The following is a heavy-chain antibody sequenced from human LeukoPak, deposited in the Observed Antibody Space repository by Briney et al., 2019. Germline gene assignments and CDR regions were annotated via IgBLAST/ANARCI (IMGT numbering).Heavy chain of an antibody. CDR1: GFTFSSYG. J-gene: IGHJ4*02. CDR3: ARDGGLGIDY. CDR2: ISGSGGST. V-gene: IGHV3-23*01. D-gene: IGHD3-16*01. Sequence: PGGSLRLSCAASGFTFSSYGMSWVRQAPGKGLEWVSAISGSGGSTYYADSVKGRFTMSRDNSKNTVYLQMNSLRGEDTAIYYCARDGGLGIDYWGQGTLVTVSS.